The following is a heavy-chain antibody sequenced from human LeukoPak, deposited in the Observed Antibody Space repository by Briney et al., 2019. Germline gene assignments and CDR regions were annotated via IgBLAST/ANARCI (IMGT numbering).Heavy chain of an antibody. Sequence: ASVKVCCNASGYTFTAYHMHLVRQAPGQGLEWMGWINPNSGGTNCAQKFQGRVTMTRDTSISTAYMELSRLRSDDTAMYYCATLLPAFETKPWGQGAQGSVSS. CDR3: ATLLPAFETKP. J-gene: IGHJ5*02. CDR2: INPNSGGT. D-gene: IGHD2-15*01. CDR1: GYTFTAYH. V-gene: IGHV1-2*02.